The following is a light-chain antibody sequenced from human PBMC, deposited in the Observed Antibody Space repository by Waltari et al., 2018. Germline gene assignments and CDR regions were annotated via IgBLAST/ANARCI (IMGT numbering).Light chain of an antibody. CDR3: QQSYNTPWT. Sequence: DIQMTQSPSSLSAHVGDRVTINCRAGQSISNFLNWYHQKPGKAPELLIYAGSTLQSGVPSRFSGSGSGTDFTLTISGLQPEDFVTYYCQQSYNTPWTFGQGTKVEIK. CDR2: AGS. CDR1: QSISNF. V-gene: IGKV1-39*01. J-gene: IGKJ1*01.